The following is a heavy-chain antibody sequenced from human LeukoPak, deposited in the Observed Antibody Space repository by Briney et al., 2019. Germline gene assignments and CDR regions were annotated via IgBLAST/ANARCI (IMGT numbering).Heavy chain of an antibody. Sequence: GGSLRLSCVASGFTFSNYAMTWVRQAPGKGLEWVSSISGTGGVRHHADTVKGRFTISRDNSRNTLYLEMNSLRADDTALYYCSRDPNGDYVGAFDNWGQGTMVTVSS. V-gene: IGHV3-23*01. J-gene: IGHJ3*02. CDR1: GFTFSNYA. D-gene: IGHD4-17*01. CDR2: ISGTGGVR. CDR3: SRDPNGDYVGAFDN.